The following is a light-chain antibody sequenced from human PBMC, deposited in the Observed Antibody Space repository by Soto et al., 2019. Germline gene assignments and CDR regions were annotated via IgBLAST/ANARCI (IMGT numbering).Light chain of an antibody. CDR3: QQFNNWPHT. Sequence: EIVLTQSPGTLSLSPGEGATLSCRASQSVSSYLAWYQQKPGQAPRLLIYVASYRATGIPARFSGSGSGTEYTLTTSNLQAEDFAVYYCQQFNNWPHTFGQGTRREIK. CDR1: QSVSSY. CDR2: VAS. V-gene: IGKV3-15*01. J-gene: IGKJ5*01.